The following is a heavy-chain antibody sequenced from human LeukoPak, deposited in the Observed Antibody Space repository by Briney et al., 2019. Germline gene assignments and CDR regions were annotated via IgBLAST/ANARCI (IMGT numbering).Heavy chain of an antibody. Sequence: SQTLSLTCAISGDSVSSNSVTWKWIRQSPTRGLEWLGRTYYRSTWYNDYAVSVRGRITVNPDTSKNQFSLHLNSVTPEDTAVYYCARRLTRYDCFDPWGQGILVTVSS. CDR2: TYYRSTWYN. CDR1: GDSVSSNSVT. CDR3: ARRLTRYDCFDP. J-gene: IGHJ5*02. D-gene: IGHD1-1*01. V-gene: IGHV6-1*01.